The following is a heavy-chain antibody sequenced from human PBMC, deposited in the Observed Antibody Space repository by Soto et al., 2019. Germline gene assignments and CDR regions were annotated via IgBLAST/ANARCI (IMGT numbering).Heavy chain of an antibody. CDR2: ISYDGSNK. CDR1: GFTFSSYA. Sequence: QVQLVESGGGVVQPGRSLRLSCAASGFTFSSYAMHWVRQAPGKGLEWVAVISYDGSNKYYADSVKGRFTISSDNSKNTLYLQMNSLRAEDTAVYYGARDMLVRRGIDPWGSDYYGMDVWGQGTTVTVSS. D-gene: IGHD3-10*01. J-gene: IGHJ6*02. V-gene: IGHV3-30-3*01. CDR3: ARDMLVRRGIDPWGSDYYGMDV.